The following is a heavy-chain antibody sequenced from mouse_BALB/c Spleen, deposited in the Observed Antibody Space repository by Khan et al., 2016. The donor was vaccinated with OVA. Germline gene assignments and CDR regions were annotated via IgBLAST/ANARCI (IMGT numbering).Heavy chain of an antibody. CDR3: VRSPIPPYHFDD. V-gene: IGHV1-4*01. CDR1: GYTFTNYT. CDR2: INPSSGYT. Sequence: QVQLKQSGAELARPGASVKMSCKASGYTFTNYTIHWVKQRPGQGLEWIGYINPSSGYTNYNQNYNDKATLTTDRSSSKAYMQLNRLTSDDSEVYYCVRSPIPPYHFDDWGQGTTLTVSS. J-gene: IGHJ2*01.